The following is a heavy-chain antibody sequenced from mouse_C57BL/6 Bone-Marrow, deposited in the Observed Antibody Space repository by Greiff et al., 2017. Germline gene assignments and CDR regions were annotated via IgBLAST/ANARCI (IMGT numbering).Heavy chain of an antibody. CDR2: IRSKSNNYAT. CDR3: VTSYDYVSWFAY. CDR1: GFSFNTYA. J-gene: IGHJ3*01. Sequence: EVKLQESGGGLVQPKGSLKLSCAASGFSFNTYATNWVRQAPGKGLEWVARIRSKSNNYATYYADSVKDRFPISRDDSARMLYLQMYNLKTEDTAVYYCVTSYDYVSWFAYWGQGTLVTVSA. V-gene: IGHV10-1*01. D-gene: IGHD2-4*01.